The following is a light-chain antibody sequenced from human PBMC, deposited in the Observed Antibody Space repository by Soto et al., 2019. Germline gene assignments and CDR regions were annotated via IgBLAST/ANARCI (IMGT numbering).Light chain of an antibody. Sequence: EIVMTQSPASLSVSPGEIATLSCRASQSISNNLAWYQQKPGQAPRLLIYGASTRATGIPARFSGSGSETDFTLIISSLQSEDFAVYYCQHYHNWPPWTFGQGTKVDIK. CDR3: QHYHNWPPWT. CDR1: QSISNN. V-gene: IGKV3-15*01. J-gene: IGKJ1*01. CDR2: GAS.